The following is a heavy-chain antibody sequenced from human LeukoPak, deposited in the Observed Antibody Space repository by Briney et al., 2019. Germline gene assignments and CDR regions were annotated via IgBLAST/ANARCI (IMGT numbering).Heavy chain of an antibody. D-gene: IGHD3-10*01. J-gene: IGHJ4*02. CDR3: AKMDFGSGSYYILNSPDY. CDR1: GFTFSSYA. V-gene: IGHV3-23*01. CDR2: IRGGGSST. Sequence: GGSLRLSCAASGFTFSSYAMSWVRQAPGEGLEWVSGIRGGGSSTYYADSVKGRFTISRDNSKNTLYLQVNSLKADDTAVYYCAKMDFGSGSYYILNSPDYWGQGTLVTVSS.